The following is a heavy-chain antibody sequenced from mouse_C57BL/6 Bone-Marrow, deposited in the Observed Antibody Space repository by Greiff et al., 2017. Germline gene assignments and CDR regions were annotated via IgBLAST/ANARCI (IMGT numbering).Heavy chain of an antibody. V-gene: IGHV2-2*01. CDR3: ARGATVVATLYYYAMDY. CDR1: GFSLTSYG. J-gene: IGHJ4*01. D-gene: IGHD1-1*01. CDR2: LWSGGST. Sequence: QVQLQQSGPGLVQPSQSLSITCTVSGFSLTSYGVHWVRQSPGKGLEWLGVLWSGGSTDYNAAFISRLSISKDNSKSQVFFKMNSLQADDTAIYYCARGATVVATLYYYAMDYWGQGTSGTVSS.